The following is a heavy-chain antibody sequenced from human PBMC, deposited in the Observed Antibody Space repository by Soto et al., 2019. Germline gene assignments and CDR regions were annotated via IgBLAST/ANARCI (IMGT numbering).Heavy chain of an antibody. D-gene: IGHD2-15*01. J-gene: IGHJ4*02. CDR2: ISYDGSNK. CDR3: AKVVDY. CDR1: GFTFSSYG. V-gene: IGHV3-30*18. Sequence: QVQLVESGGGVVQPGRSLRLSCAASGFTFSSYGMHWVRQAPGKGLEWVAVISYDGSNKYYADSVKGRFTISRDNSKNTLYLQMNSLRAEDTAVYYCAKVVDYWGPGTLVTVSS.